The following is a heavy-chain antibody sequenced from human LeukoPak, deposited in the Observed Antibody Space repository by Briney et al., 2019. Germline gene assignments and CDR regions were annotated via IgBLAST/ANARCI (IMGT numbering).Heavy chain of an antibody. D-gene: IGHD1-1*01. V-gene: IGHV3-13*01. CDR1: GFTFSSFD. Sequence: GGSLRLSCAASGFTFSSFDMHWVRHPTGQGLEWVSTIGTASDTYYPGSVEGRFTLSRDNARNSLYLQMNSLTAGDTAVYYCARGPPRGKYYYMDVWGKGTTVTVSS. J-gene: IGHJ6*03. CDR2: IGTASDT. CDR3: ARGPPRGKYYYMDV.